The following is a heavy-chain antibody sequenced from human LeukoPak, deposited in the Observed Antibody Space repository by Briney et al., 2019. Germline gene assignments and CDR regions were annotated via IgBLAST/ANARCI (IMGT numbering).Heavy chain of an antibody. V-gene: IGHV4-34*01. CDR2: INHSGST. J-gene: IGHJ4*02. D-gene: IGHD2-2*01. CDR3: ARHSLKYELLSHFDF. Sequence: PSETLSLTCAVYGGSFSGYYWSWIRQPPGKGLEWIGEINHSGSTNYNSSLKSRVTISVDTSKNQFSLKLSSVTAADTAVYYCARHSLKYELLSHFDFWGQGTLVAVSS. CDR1: GGSFSGYY.